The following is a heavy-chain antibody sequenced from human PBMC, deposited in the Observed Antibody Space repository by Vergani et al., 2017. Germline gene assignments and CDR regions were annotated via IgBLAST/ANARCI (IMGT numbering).Heavy chain of an antibody. CDR1: GGSMSGYY. CDR2: MYHSGST. CDR3: GRVADFYGLGSRLLDL. J-gene: IGHJ5*02. Sequence: QVRLQESGPGLVKPSETLSLTCSVSGGSMSGYYWSWIRQPPGKGLEWIGYMYHSGSTNYNPSLETRVTISGDTSKNQFSLKLNSVTAADTAVYYCGRVADFYGLGSRLLDLRGQGSLVTVSS. D-gene: IGHD3-10*01. V-gene: IGHV4-59*01.